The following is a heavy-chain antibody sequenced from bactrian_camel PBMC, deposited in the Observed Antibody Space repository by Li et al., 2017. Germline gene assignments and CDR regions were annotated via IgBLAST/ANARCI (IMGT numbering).Heavy chain of an antibody. V-gene: IGHV3S60*01. CDR2: ISHNGGSTT. CDR3: AAGVWGGRWFY. CDR1: GYPDYNYC. J-gene: IGHJ4*01. Sequence: LVESGGGSVQSGGSLTLSCAALGYPDYNYCMGWFRQAPGKERERVSCISHNGGSTTLYVASVKGRFTISRDNAKNTLYLQMNSLKTEDTAVYYCAAGVWGGRWFYWGQGTQVTVS. D-gene: IGHD5*01.